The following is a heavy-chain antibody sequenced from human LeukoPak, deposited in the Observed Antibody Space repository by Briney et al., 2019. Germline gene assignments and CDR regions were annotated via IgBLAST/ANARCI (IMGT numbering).Heavy chain of an antibody. Sequence: SQTLSLTCTVSGGSISSGDYYWSWIRQPPGKGLEWLGYIYYSGSTYYNPSLKSRVTISVDTSKNQFSLKLSSVTAADTAVYYCARVRDDYVWGSYRYLDYWGQGTLVTVSS. V-gene: IGHV4-30-4*01. CDR1: GGSISSGDYY. J-gene: IGHJ4*02. D-gene: IGHD3-16*02. CDR3: ARVRDDYVWGSYRYLDY. CDR2: IYYSGST.